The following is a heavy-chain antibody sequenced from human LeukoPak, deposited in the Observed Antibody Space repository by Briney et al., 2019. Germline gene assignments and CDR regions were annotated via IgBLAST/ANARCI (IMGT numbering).Heavy chain of an antibody. CDR3: AKSLPYCSSTSCYSGAEYFQH. J-gene: IGHJ1*01. CDR2: ISGSGGST. D-gene: IGHD2-2*01. Sequence: PGGSLLLSCAASGFPFSSYAMSWARQAPGNGLEWVSAISGSGGSTYYEDSVKGRFTISRDNSKNPLYLQMNSLRAEDTAVYYCAKSLPYCSSTSCYSGAEYFQHWGQGTLVTVSS. V-gene: IGHV3-23*01. CDR1: GFPFSSYA.